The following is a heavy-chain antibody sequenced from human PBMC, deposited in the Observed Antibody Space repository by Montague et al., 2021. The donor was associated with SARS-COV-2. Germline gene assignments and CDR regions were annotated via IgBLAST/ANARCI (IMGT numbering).Heavy chain of an antibody. CDR1: GGSISSFY. V-gene: IGHV4-59*08. J-gene: IGHJ4*02. CDR2: ISDSGST. Sequence: SETLSLTCTVTGGSISSFYWTWFRQPPGKGLEWIGYISDSGSTNYNPSLTSRITMSVDTSKNQFSLTVNSVTAADTAVYYCARHYSATRAAVYWGQGTLVTVSS. CDR3: ARHYSATRAAVY. D-gene: IGHD2-15*01.